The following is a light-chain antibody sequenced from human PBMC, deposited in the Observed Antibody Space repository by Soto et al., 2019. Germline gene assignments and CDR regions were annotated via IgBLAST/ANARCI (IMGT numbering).Light chain of an antibody. CDR1: QSVSSY. V-gene: IGKV3-11*01. Sequence: EIVLTQSPATLSLSPRERATLSCRASQSVSSYLAWYQQKPGQAPRLLIYDASNRATGIPARFSGSGSGTDFPLTISNLEPEDFEDYDCQHRSKWPTFGQGTKVEIK. CDR3: QHRSKWPT. CDR2: DAS. J-gene: IGKJ1*01.